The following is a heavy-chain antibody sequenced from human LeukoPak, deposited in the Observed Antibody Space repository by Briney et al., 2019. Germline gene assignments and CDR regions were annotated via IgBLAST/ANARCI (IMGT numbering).Heavy chain of an antibody. CDR2: ISGSGGST. Sequence: GGSLRLSCAASGFTFSSYAMSWVRQAPGKGLEWVSAISGSGGSTYYADSVKGRFTISRDNSKNTLYLQMNSLRAEDTAVYYCARSSTAGYYLDYWGQGTLVTVSS. J-gene: IGHJ4*02. V-gene: IGHV3-23*01. CDR1: GFTFSSYA. CDR3: ARSSTAGYYLDY. D-gene: IGHD4-17*01.